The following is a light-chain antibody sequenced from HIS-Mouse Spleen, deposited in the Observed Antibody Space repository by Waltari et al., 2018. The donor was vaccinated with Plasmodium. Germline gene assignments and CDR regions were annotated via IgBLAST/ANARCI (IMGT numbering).Light chain of an antibody. CDR3: YSTDSSGNHRV. J-gene: IGLJ3*02. V-gene: IGLV3-10*01. CDR1: ALPRKY. Sequence: SYDLTQPPSVSVSPGPTARITCSGDALPRKYAYCYQQKSGQAPMLVIYEDSKRPPGIPERCSGSSSGTMATLTISGAQVEDEADYYCYSTDSSGNHRVFGGGTKLTVL. CDR2: EDS.